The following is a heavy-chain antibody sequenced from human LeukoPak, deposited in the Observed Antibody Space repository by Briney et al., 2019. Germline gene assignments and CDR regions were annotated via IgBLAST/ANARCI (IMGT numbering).Heavy chain of an antibody. CDR3: ARTCATVTMLYPFDH. V-gene: IGHV4-59*12. CDR2: ISYRWST. D-gene: IGHD4-17*01. Sequence: SETLSLTCTVSGGSPRSYYWSWIRQPPGKGLEWIGYISYRWSTNYNPSLKSRVSISVDTSDYQFSLKLSSQTSLKMAVYTPARTCATVTMLYPFDHWGQGTLVTVSS. CDR1: GGSPRSYY. J-gene: IGHJ4*02.